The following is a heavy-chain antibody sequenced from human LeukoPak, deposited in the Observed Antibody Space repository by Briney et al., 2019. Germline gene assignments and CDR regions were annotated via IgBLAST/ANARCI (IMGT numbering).Heavy chain of an antibody. CDR3: ARDPYDFWSGYSSGYFDY. V-gene: IGHV1-2*02. CDR1: GYTFTVYY. CDR2: INPNRGGT. J-gene: IGHJ4*02. D-gene: IGHD3-3*01. Sequence: GASVRVSCKASGYTFTVYYMHWVRQAPGQGLGWMGWINPNRGGTNYAQKFKGRVTMTRYTSISTAYMEMSRLRSDVTAVYYCARDPYDFWSGYSSGYFDYWGQGTLVTVSS.